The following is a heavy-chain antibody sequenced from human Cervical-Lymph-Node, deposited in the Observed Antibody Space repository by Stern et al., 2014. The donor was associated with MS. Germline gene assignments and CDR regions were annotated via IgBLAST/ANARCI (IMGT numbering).Heavy chain of an antibody. CDR1: GGTFSTYP. J-gene: IGHJ4*02. D-gene: IGHD6-19*01. V-gene: IGHV1-69*01. CDR3: ASLAVAAIQPNN. CDR2: IIPIFGSS. Sequence: VQLVQSGAEVKKPGSSVKVSCKASGGTFSTYPISWVRQAPGQGLEWMGGIIPIFGSSNYAHKFQGRVTISADESTRTAYMELSSLRSEDSAVYYCASLAVAAIQPNNWGQGTQVTVSS.